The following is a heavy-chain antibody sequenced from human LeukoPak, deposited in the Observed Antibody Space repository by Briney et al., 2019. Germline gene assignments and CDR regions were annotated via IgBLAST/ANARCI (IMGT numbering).Heavy chain of an antibody. D-gene: IGHD2-15*01. V-gene: IGHV3-21*01. CDR2: ISSSSSYI. Sequence: PGGSLTLSCAASGFTFSSYSMNWVRQAPGKGLEWVSSISSSSSYIYYADSVKGRFTISRDNAKNSLYLQMNSLRAEDTAVYYCARALPNKDIVVVVDAKPNWFDPWGQGTLVTVSS. CDR3: ARALPNKDIVVVVDAKPNWFDP. CDR1: GFTFSSYS. J-gene: IGHJ5*02.